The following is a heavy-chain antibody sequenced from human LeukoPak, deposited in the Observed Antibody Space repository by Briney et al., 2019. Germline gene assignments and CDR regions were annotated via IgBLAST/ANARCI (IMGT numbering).Heavy chain of an antibody. V-gene: IGHV4-30-2*06. J-gene: IGHJ5*02. CDR2: IYHTGIT. CDR3: VSPHKPRGEPPGWYYFDP. CDR1: GGSISRGGYS. D-gene: IGHD6-19*01. Sequence: TLSLTCGVSGGSISRGGYSWSWIRQSPRKGLEWIGYIYHTGITHYNPSLKSRLTISMDKSTNKFSLNLTSVSAADTAVYYFVSPHKPRGEPPGWYYFDPGGPGTQVTVPS.